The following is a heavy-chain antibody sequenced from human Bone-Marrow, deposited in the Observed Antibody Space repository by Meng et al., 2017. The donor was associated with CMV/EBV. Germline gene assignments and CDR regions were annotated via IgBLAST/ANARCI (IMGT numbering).Heavy chain of an antibody. CDR1: GGTFSSYA. D-gene: IGHD5-18*01. CDR3: ARGRWSDTAMVYGMDV. CDR2: IIPIFGTA. J-gene: IGHJ6*02. V-gene: IGHV1-69*05. Sequence: SVKVSCKASGGTFSSYAISWVRQAPGQGLEWMGGIIPIFGTANYAQKFQGRVTITTDESTSTAYMELSSLRSEDTAVYYCARGRWSDTAMVYGMDVWGQGTTVTVSS.